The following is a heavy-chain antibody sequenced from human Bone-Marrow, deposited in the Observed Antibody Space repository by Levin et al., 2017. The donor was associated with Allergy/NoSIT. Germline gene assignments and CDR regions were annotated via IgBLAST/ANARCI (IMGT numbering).Heavy chain of an antibody. J-gene: IGHJ2*01. CDR2: INRDGSST. Sequence: GGSLRLSCSASGFNFSSYWMHWVRQAPGKGLVWVSRINRDGSSTSYADSVKGRFTISRDNAKNTLYLQMNSLRAEDTSVYYCARDRVTTNWYFDLWSRGTLFTVSS. CDR1: GFNFSSYW. D-gene: IGHD4-17*01. V-gene: IGHV3-74*01. CDR3: ARDRVTTNWYFDL.